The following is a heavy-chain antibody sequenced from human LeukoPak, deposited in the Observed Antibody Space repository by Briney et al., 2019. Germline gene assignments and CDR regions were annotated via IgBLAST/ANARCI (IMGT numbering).Heavy chain of an antibody. CDR3: AKTTTGYSSGRYPGWPVDY. CDR1: GFTFSSYA. D-gene: IGHD6-19*01. Sequence: GGSLRLSCAASGFTFSSYAVSWVRQTPGKGLEWVSAISGSGGGTYYADSVKGRFTISRDNSKNTLYLQMNSLSTENTAVYYCAKTTTGYSSGRYPGWPVDYWGQGTLVTVSS. V-gene: IGHV3-23*01. CDR2: ISGSGGGT. J-gene: IGHJ4*02.